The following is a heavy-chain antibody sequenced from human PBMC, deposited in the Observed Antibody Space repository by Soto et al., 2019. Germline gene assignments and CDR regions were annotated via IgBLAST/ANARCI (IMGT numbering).Heavy chain of an antibody. D-gene: IGHD3-3*01. CDR1: GGSFSGYY. CDR2: INHSGST. V-gene: IGHV4-34*01. J-gene: IGHJ4*02. Sequence: QVQLQQWGAGLLKPSETLSLTCAVYGGSFSGYYWSWIRQPPGKGLEWIGEINHSGSTNYNPSLKSRVTISVDTSKNQFSLKLSSVTAADTAVYYCARGPPPAEWFQSSYHFDYWGQGTLVTVSS. CDR3: ARGPPPAEWFQSSYHFDY.